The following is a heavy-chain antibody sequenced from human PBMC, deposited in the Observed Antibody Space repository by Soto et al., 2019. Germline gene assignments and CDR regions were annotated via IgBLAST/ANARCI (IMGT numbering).Heavy chain of an antibody. Sequence: EMQLVEFGGGLVQPGGSLRLSCAASGFTFSFYWMHWVRQAPGKGLVWVSRLSHDGAIIDYADSVKGRFTISRDNAKNTLYRQMNSLRAEHTAVYYCARDKVEEKGSLDYWGQGTLVTVSS. V-gene: IGHV3-74*01. D-gene: IGHD2-15*01. CDR3: ARDKVEEKGSLDY. CDR1: GFTFSFYW. J-gene: IGHJ4*02. CDR2: LSHDGAII.